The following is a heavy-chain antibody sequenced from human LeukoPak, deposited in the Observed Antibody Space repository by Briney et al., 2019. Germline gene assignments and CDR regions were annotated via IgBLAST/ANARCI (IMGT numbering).Heavy chain of an antibody. D-gene: IGHD5-12*01. CDR3: ARAQYSGYDTLDY. CDR1: GYTFTSYD. V-gene: IGHV1-69*05. Sequence: GASVKVSCKASGYTFTSYDISWVRQAPGQGLEWMGGIVPIFGTANYAQKFQGRVTITTDESTSTAYMELSSLRSEDTAVYYCARAQYSGYDTLDYWGQGTLVTVSS. J-gene: IGHJ4*02. CDR2: IVPIFGTA.